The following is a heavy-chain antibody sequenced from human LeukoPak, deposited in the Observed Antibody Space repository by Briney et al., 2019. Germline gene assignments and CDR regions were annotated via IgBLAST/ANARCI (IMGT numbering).Heavy chain of an antibody. V-gene: IGHV3-21*01. J-gene: IGHJ6*02. CDR1: GFTFSSYS. Sequence: GGSLRLSCAASGFTFSSYSMNWVRQAPGKGLEWVSSISSSSSYIYYADSVKGRFTISRDNAKNSLYLQMNSLRAEDTAVYYCAGDHYYGSGSRGMDVWGQGTTVTVSS. CDR2: ISSSSSYI. CDR3: AGDHYYGSGSRGMDV. D-gene: IGHD3-10*01.